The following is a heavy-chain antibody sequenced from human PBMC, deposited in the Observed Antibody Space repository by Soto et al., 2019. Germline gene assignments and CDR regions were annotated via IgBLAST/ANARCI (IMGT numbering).Heavy chain of an antibody. J-gene: IGHJ6*02. D-gene: IGHD6-13*01. CDR2: ISSNGGST. Sequence: GGSLRLSCAASGFTFSSYAMHWVRQAPGKGLEYVSAISSNGGSTYYANSVKGRFTISRDNSKNTLYLQMGSLRAEDMAVYYYARGIAAAGNYYYYGMDVWGQGTTVTVSS. CDR3: ARGIAAAGNYYYYGMDV. V-gene: IGHV3-64*01. CDR1: GFTFSSYA.